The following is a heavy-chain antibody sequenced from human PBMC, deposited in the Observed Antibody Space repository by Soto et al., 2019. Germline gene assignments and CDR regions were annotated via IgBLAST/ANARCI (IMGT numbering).Heavy chain of an antibody. V-gene: IGHV3-30-3*01. CDR1: GFTFSAYA. D-gene: IGHD3-10*01. CDR3: ARALLLRGRRFGMDV. CDR2: ISYDGSND. Sequence: QVQLMESGGGVVQPGGSLRLSCAASGFTFSAYAINWVRQSPGKGLEWVAVISYDGSNDYYGASVKGRFTVSRDNSNSTLHLHMNSLRVDDTATYSCARALLLRGRRFGMDVWGQGSTVTVSS. J-gene: IGHJ6*02.